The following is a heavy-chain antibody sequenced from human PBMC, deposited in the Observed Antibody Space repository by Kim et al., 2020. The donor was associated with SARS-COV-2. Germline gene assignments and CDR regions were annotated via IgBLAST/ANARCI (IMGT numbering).Heavy chain of an antibody. CDR2: IIPIFGTA. J-gene: IGHJ2*01. D-gene: IGHD3-9*01. CDR1: GGTFSSYA. V-gene: IGHV1-69*13. Sequence: SVKVSCKASGGTFSSYAISWVRQAPGQGLEWMGGIIPIFGTANYAQKFQGRVTITADESTGTAYMELSSLRSEDTAVYYCARVILRYFDWLPAQGYYWYFDLWGRGTLVTVSS. CDR3: ARVILRYFDWLPAQGYYWYFDL.